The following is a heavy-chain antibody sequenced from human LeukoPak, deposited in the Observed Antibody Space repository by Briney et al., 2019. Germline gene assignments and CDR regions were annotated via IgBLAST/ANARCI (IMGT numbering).Heavy chain of an antibody. V-gene: IGHV4-59*08. CDR1: GGSINYYY. Sequence: SETLSLTCTVSGGSINYYYWSWIRQPPGKGLEWIGYIYYSGSTNYNPSLKSRVTISVDTSKNQFSLKLSPVTAADTAVYYCARRGFGSSWGLDYWGQGTLVTVSS. CDR2: IYYSGST. D-gene: IGHD6-13*01. J-gene: IGHJ4*02. CDR3: ARRGFGSSWGLDY.